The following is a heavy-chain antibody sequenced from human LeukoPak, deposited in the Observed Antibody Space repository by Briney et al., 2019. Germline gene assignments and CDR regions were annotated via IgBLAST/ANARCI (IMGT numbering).Heavy chain of an antibody. D-gene: IGHD6-13*01. CDR3: AKGFGSSWYYFDY. Sequence: PGRSLRLSCAASGFTFDDYAMHWVRQAPGKGLEWVSGISWNSGSIGYADSVKGRFTISRDNAKNSLYLQMNSLRAEDTALYYCAKGFGSSWYYFDYWGQGTLVTVSS. CDR1: GFTFDDYA. J-gene: IGHJ4*02. V-gene: IGHV3-9*01. CDR2: ISWNSGSI.